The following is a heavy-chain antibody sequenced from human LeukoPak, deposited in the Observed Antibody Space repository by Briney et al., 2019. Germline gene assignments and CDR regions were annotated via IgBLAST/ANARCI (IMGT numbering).Heavy chain of an antibody. CDR1: GFTFSDFA. CDR3: AKDSKENRPAVTGGGFDC. D-gene: IGHD6-19*01. CDR2: ISDYT. J-gene: IGHJ4*02. V-gene: IGHV3-21*04. Sequence: GGSLRLSCAASGFTFSDFAMNWVRRAPGKGLEWVSFISDYTSYADSVKGRFTISRDDAKNSLNLQMSSLRAEDTAVYYCAKDSKENRPAVTGGGFDCWGQGTLVTVSS.